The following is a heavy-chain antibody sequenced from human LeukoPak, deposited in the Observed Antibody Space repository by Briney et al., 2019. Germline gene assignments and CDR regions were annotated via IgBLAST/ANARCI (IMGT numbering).Heavy chain of an antibody. CDR1: GGSFSGYY. CDR3: ARGLLYYDILPGYYRTNWFDP. D-gene: IGHD3-9*01. CDR2: INHSGST. V-gene: IGHV4-34*01. Sequence: SETLSLTCAVYGGSFSGYYWSWIRQPPGKGLEWIGEINHSGSTNYNPSLKSRVTISVDTSKNQFSLKLSSVTAADAAVYYCARGLLYYDILPGYYRTNWFDPWGQGTLVTVSS. J-gene: IGHJ5*02.